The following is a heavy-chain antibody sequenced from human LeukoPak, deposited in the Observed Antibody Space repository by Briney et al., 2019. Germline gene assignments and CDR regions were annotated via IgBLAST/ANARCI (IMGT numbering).Heavy chain of an antibody. Sequence: ASVKVSCKASGGTFSSYAISWVRQAPGQGLEWMGRIIPIFGIANYAQKFQGRVTITADKSTRTAYMELSSLRSEDTAVYYCARDGPSYYDSSGYEYYFDYWGQGTLVTVSS. D-gene: IGHD3-22*01. J-gene: IGHJ4*02. CDR3: ARDGPSYYDSSGYEYYFDY. V-gene: IGHV1-69*04. CDR2: IIPIFGIA. CDR1: GGTFSSYA.